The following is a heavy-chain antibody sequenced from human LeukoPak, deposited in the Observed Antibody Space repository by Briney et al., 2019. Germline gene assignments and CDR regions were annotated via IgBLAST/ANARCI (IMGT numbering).Heavy chain of an antibody. CDR3: ARESSSSWYGVYYFDY. J-gene: IGHJ4*02. CDR2: IIPILGVA. V-gene: IGHV1-69*10. CDR1: GGTSSSYA. D-gene: IGHD6-13*01. Sequence: ASVKVSSKASGGTSSSYAISWVRQAPGQGLEWMGRIIPILGVANYAQKFQGRVTITADKSTSTAYMELSRLRYEDTAVYYCARESSSSWYGVYYFDYWGQGTLVTVSS.